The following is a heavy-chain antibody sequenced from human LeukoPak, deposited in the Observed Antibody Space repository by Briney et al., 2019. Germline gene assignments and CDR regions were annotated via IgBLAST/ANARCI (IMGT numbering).Heavy chain of an antibody. J-gene: IGHJ4*02. D-gene: IGHD6-6*01. CDR2: IRYDGSNK. CDR1: GFTFSSYG. CDR3: AKGRRTAAPFDY. V-gene: IGHV3-30*02. Sequence: GGSLRLSCAASGFTFSSYGMHWVRQAPGKGLEWVAFIRYDGSNKYYADSVKGRFTISRDNSKNTLYLQMNSLRAEDTAVYYCAKGRRTAAPFDYWGQGTLVTVSS.